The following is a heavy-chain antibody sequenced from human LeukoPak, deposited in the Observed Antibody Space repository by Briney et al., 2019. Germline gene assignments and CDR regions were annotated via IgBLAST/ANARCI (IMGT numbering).Heavy chain of an antibody. J-gene: IGHJ3*02. CDR2: IKQDGSEK. D-gene: IGHD4-17*01. Sequence: GGSLRLSCAASGFTFSSYWMSWVRQAPGKGLEWVANIKQDGSEKYYVDSVKGRFTISRDNAKNSLYLQMNSLRAEDTAVYYCATAVTTFPNDAFDIWGQGTMVTVSS. CDR1: GFTFSSYW. V-gene: IGHV3-7*01. CDR3: ATAVTTFPNDAFDI.